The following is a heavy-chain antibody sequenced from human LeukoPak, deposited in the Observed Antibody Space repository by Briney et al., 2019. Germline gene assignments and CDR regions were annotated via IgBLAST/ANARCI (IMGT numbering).Heavy chain of an antibody. Sequence: SETLSLTCAVSGGSISGYYWSWIRQPPGKGLEWIAYIYYTGSTNYNPSLKSRVTISLDTSKTQFSLKLSSVTAADTAVYYCATHGSGSYYNFYYWGQGTLVTVSS. CDR1: GGSISGYY. CDR2: IYYTGST. V-gene: IGHV4-59*08. J-gene: IGHJ4*02. CDR3: ATHGSGSYYNFYY. D-gene: IGHD3-10*01.